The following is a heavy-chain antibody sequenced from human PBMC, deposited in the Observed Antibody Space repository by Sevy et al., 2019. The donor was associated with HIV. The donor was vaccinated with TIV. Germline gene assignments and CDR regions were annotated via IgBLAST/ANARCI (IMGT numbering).Heavy chain of an antibody. CDR3: ARAARRYYDFWSGYKHAVWFDP. D-gene: IGHD3-3*01. J-gene: IGHJ5*02. CDR1: GGSFSGYY. Sequence: SETLSLTCAVYGGSFSGYYWSWIRQPPGKGLEWIGEINHSGSTNYNPSLKSRVTISVDTSKNQFSLKLGSVTAADTAVYYCARAARRYYDFWSGYKHAVWFDPWGQGTLVTVSS. V-gene: IGHV4-34*01. CDR2: INHSGST.